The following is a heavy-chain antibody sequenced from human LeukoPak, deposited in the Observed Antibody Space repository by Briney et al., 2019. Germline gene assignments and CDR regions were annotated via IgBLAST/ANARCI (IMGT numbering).Heavy chain of an antibody. V-gene: IGHV1-3*04. CDR2: INTGDGST. CDR1: GYSFYESG. D-gene: IGHD3-10*01. CDR3: ASERFASGNFDC. Sequence: GASVKVSCKTSGYSFYESGMHWGRQATGERLQWMGYINTGDGSTHYPQKFRGRVTITRDTSATTVYMEVSSLTSEDTAVFYCASERFASGNFDCWGQGTLVTVSS. J-gene: IGHJ4*02.